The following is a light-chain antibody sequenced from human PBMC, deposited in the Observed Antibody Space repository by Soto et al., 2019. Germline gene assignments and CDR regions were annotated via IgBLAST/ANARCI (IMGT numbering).Light chain of an antibody. CDR3: QQYSSYSAWT. Sequence: DIQMTQSPTTLSASVWDRVTIXYPASQTISSWLAWYQQKPGKAPKLLIYKASTLKSGVPSRFSGSGSGTEFTLTISSLQPDDFATYYCQQYSSYSAWTFGEGTKVDIK. J-gene: IGKJ1*01. CDR1: QTISSW. V-gene: IGKV1-5*03. CDR2: KAS.